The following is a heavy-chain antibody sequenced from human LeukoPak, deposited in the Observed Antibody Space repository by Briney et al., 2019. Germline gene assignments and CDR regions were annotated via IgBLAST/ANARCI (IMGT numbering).Heavy chain of an antibody. Sequence: GESLKISCKGSGYSFSSYWIGWVRQIPGKGLEGMGIIYPGDSYTRYSPSFQGQVNISADKSISTAYLPWSSLKAWDTAMYYCARYKWGADYWGQGTLVTVSS. CDR1: GYSFSSYW. V-gene: IGHV5-51*01. J-gene: IGHJ4*02. D-gene: IGHD1-1*01. CDR2: IYPGDSYT. CDR3: ARYKWGADY.